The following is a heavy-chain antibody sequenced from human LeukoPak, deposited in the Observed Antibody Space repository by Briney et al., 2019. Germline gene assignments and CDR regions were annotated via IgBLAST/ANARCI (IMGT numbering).Heavy chain of an antibody. D-gene: IGHD5-18*01. CDR1: GYTFTGYY. V-gene: IGHV1-2*02. Sequence: GASVKVSCKASGYTFTGYYMHWVRQAPGQGLEWMGWINPNSGGTNYAQKFQGRVTMTRDTSISTAYMELSRLRSDDTAVYYCARVYQYHSYGYDYWGQGTLVTVSS. J-gene: IGHJ4*02. CDR3: ARVYQYHSYGYDY. CDR2: INPNSGGT.